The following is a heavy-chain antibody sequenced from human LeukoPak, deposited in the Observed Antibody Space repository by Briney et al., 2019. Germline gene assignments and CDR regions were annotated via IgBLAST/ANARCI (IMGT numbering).Heavy chain of an antibody. J-gene: IGHJ6*02. CDR3: ARYSGSYFDPFGTYGMDV. V-gene: IGHV3-21*01. CDR2: ISSSSSYI. D-gene: IGHD1-26*01. Sequence: GGSLRLSCAASGFTFSSYSMNWVHQAPGKGLEWVSSISSSSSYIYYADSVKGRFTISRDNAKNSLYLQMNSLRAEDTAVYYCARYSGSYFDPFGTYGMDVWGQGTTVTVSS. CDR1: GFTFSSYS.